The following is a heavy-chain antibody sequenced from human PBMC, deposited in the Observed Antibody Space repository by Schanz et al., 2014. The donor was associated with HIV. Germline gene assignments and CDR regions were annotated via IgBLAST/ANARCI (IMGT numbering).Heavy chain of an antibody. V-gene: IGHV3-7*01. CDR3: ARAMLISGTGYWTGENY. CDR2: IKPDGSET. CDR1: GFIIDNYW. J-gene: IGHJ4*02. D-gene: IGHD3-10*01. Sequence: EVHLEESGGGLVQPGGSLRLSCVGSGFIIDNYWMSWVRQAPGSGLEWVANIKPDGSETYYVGSVRGRFTISRDNAKNSLYLQMSGLKAEDTAVYYCARAMLISGTGYWTGENYWGQGTLVIVSS.